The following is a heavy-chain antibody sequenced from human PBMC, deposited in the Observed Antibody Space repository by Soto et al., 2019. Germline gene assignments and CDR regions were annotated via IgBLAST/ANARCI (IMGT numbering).Heavy chain of an antibody. Sequence: PSETLSLTCTVSGGSISSYYWSWIRQPPGKGLEWIGDIYHSGSTNYNPSLKSRVTISVDTSKNQFSLKLSSVTAADTAVYYCARRDYYDSSGYYIDYWGQGTLVTVSS. V-gene: IGHV4-59*01. CDR3: ARRDYYDSSGYYIDY. CDR2: IYHSGST. J-gene: IGHJ4*02. CDR1: GGSISSYY. D-gene: IGHD3-22*01.